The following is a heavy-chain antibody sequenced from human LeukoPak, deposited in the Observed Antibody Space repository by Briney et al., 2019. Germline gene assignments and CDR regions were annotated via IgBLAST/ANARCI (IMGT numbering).Heavy chain of an antibody. V-gene: IGHV1-45*02. J-gene: IGHJ5*02. CDR3: ANGPDSHYFDP. D-gene: IGHD1-26*01. Sequence: ASVKVSCKASGYTFTYRYLHWVRQAPGQALEWMGWITPFNGNTHYAQKFQDRVTITRDNSMSTAYIELSSLRAEDTAMYYCANGPDSHYFDPWGQGTLVTVSS. CDR2: ITPFNGNT. CDR1: GYTFTYRY.